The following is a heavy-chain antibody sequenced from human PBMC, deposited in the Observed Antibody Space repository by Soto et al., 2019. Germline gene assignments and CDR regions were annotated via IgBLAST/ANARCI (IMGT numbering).Heavy chain of an antibody. CDR3: ARDKGYCISTSCYSGHY. CDR2: IIPIFGTA. CDR1: GGTFSSYA. V-gene: IGHV1-69*12. J-gene: IGHJ4*02. Sequence: QVQLVQSGAEVKKPGSSVKVSCKASGGTFSSYAISWVRQAPGQGLEWMGGIIPIFGTANYAQKFQGRVTITADESTSTADMELSSLRSEDTAVYYCARDKGYCISTSCYSGHYWGQGTLVTVSS. D-gene: IGHD2-2*01.